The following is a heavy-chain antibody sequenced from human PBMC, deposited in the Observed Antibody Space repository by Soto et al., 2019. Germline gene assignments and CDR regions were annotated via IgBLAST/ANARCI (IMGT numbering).Heavy chain of an antibody. CDR3: ARIGYSSSPPFFDY. CDR2: ISSSGSTI. CDR1: GFTFSDYY. V-gene: IGHV3-11*01. Sequence: GGSLRLSCAASGFTFSDYYMSWIRQAPGKGLEWVSYISSSGSTIYYADSVKGRFTISRDNAKNSLYLQMNSLRAEATAGYYCARIGYSSSPPFFDYWGQGTLVTVSS. J-gene: IGHJ4*02. D-gene: IGHD6-6*01.